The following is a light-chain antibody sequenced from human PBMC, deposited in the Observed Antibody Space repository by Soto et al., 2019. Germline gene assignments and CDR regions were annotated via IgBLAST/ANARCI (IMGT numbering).Light chain of an antibody. J-gene: IGKJ4*01. Sequence: DIQMTQSPSSLSASVGDRVTITCRASQDINNYLAWFQQRPGKGPKPLIYAASILQSGVPSNFSGSGFGTDFTLTISSLQPEDFATYYCQQYNDYPPTFGGGTKVEIK. CDR1: QDINNY. CDR2: AAS. CDR3: QQYNDYPPT. V-gene: IGKV1-16*02.